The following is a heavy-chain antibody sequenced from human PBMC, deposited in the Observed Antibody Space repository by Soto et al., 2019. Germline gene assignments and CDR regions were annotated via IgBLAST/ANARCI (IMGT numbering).Heavy chain of an antibody. Sequence: QVQLVQSGAEVKKPGSSVKVSCKASGGTFSNYPVSWVRQAPGQGLEWMGGIIPIFGTVNYAQKFQGRLTITADESPSTAYLPLSTPRSEDTAVYYCATGNPSWLPLWYFDLWGRRTLVTVSS. V-gene: IGHV1-69*12. CDR2: IIPIFGTV. CDR3: ATGNPSWLPLWYFDL. D-gene: IGHD2-15*01. CDR1: GGTFSNYP. J-gene: IGHJ2*01.